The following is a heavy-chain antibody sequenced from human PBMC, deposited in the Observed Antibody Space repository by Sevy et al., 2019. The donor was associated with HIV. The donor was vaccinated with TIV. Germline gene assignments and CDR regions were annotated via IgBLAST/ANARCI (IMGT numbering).Heavy chain of an antibody. CDR2: IRHDGAKI. CDR1: GFNFSGYS. CDR3: ARDMDDYYYMEV. V-gene: IGHV3-30*02. Sequence: GGSLRLSCTTSGFNFSGYSMFWVRQVLGKGLEWVAFIRHDGAKIFYADSVKGRFTISRDTSKKTLYLQMNSLRPEDTAKYFCARDMDDYYYMEVWGEGTTVTVSS. D-gene: IGHD3-10*01. J-gene: IGHJ6*03.